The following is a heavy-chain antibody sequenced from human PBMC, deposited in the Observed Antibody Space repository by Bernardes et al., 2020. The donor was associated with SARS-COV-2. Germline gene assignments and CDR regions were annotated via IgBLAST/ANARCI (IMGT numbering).Heavy chain of an antibody. Sequence: GESLKISCKGSGYTFTSYWIGWVRQTPGKGLEWMGIIYPGDSDTKYSPSFQGQVTISVDKSISTAYLQWNSLEASDTAIYYCARLVGGWFDPWGQGTLVTVSS. J-gene: IGHJ5*02. D-gene: IGHD2-15*01. CDR3: ARLVGGWFDP. CDR2: IYPGDSDT. V-gene: IGHV5-51*01. CDR1: GYTFTSYW.